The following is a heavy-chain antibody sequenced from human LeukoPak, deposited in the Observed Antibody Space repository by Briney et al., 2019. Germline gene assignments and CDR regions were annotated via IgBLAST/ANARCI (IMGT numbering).Heavy chain of an antibody. V-gene: IGHV3-30-3*01. CDR1: GFTFSSYA. CDR2: ISYDGSNK. Sequence: GGSLRLSCAASGFTFSSYAVHWVRQAPGKGLEWVAVISYDGSNKYYADSVKGRFTISRDNSKNTLYLQMNSLRAEDTAVYYCARESAWDYVWGSYRHFDYWGQGTLVTVSS. J-gene: IGHJ4*02. CDR3: ARESAWDYVWGSYRHFDY. D-gene: IGHD3-16*02.